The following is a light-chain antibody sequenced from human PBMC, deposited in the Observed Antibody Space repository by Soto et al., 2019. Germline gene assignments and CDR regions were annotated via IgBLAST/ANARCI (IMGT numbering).Light chain of an antibody. J-gene: IGLJ2*01. Sequence: QSVVTQPPSASGTPGQRVTISCSGSSSNVGSNTVDWYQLLPGTAPKLLIYHNNQRPSGVPDRLSGSKSATSASLAISGLESEDEADYYCAVWDDTPKAVVFGGGTQLTVL. V-gene: IGLV1-44*01. CDR2: HNN. CDR1: SSNVGSNT. CDR3: AVWDDTPKAVV.